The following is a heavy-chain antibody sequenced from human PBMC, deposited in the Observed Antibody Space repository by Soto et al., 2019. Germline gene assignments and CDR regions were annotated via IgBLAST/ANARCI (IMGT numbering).Heavy chain of an antibody. CDR2: IGWNSGSI. CDR3: AKGGSLQLGELSLFDY. J-gene: IGHJ4*02. Sequence: GGSLRLSCAASGFTFDDYAMHWVRQAPGKGLEWVSGIGWNSGSIDYADSVKGRFTISRDNAKISLYLQMNSLRAEDTALYYCAKGGSLQLGELSLFDYWGQGTLVTVSS. D-gene: IGHD3-16*02. V-gene: IGHV3-9*01. CDR1: GFTFDDYA.